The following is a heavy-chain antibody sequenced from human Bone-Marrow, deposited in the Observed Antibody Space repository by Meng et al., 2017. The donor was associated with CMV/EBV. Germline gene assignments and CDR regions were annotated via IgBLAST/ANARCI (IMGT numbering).Heavy chain of an antibody. J-gene: IGHJ4*02. CDR2: INPSGGST. V-gene: IGHV1-46*01. D-gene: IGHD3-22*01. CDR1: GYTFTSYY. Sequence: ASVKVSCKASGYTFTSYYMHWVRQAPGQGLEWMGIINPSGGSTSYAQKFQGRVTMTRDTSTSTAYMELSSLRSEDTAVYYCARVGHYYDSSGYYSPYWGQGTLVTVSS. CDR3: ARVGHYYDSSGYYSPY.